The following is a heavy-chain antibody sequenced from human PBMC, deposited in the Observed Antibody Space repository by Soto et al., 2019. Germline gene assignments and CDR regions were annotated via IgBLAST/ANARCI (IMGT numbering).Heavy chain of an antibody. CDR3: ARGSSGWYRNWFDP. CDR1: GGFLSSSNL. CDR2: IYHGGST. J-gene: IGHJ5*02. V-gene: IGHV4-4*02. D-gene: IGHD6-19*01. Sequence: ASETLSLTCPGSGGFLSSSNLWRWVRQPPGRGRGWIGEIYHGGSTNYTPSLTSRVTISVDKAKTQFSLKLRSVTAAATAVYYGARGSSGWYRNWFDPWGQGTLVTVSS.